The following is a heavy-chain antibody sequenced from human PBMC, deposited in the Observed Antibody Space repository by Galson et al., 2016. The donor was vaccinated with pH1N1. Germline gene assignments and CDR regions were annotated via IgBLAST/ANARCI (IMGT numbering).Heavy chain of an antibody. CDR3: AKPIYGSGGFDP. V-gene: IGHV3-48*03. CDR1: GFTFSSYE. J-gene: IGHJ5*02. D-gene: IGHD3-10*01. Sequence: SLRLSCAASGFTFSSYEMNWVRQAPGKGLEWVSYISSSGSTIYYADSVKGRFTISRDNAKNSLYLQMNSLRAEDTAVYYCAKPIYGSGGFDPWGQGTLVTVSS. CDR2: ISSSGSTI.